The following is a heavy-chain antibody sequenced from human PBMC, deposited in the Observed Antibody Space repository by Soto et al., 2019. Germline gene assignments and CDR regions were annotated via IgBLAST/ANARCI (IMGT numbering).Heavy chain of an antibody. J-gene: IGHJ6*02. CDR1: GFTFSSCT. Sequence: LRLSCAVSGFTFSSCTMNWVRAAPGKGLEWVSSISPSSGHIYYADSVKGRFTISRDNAKNSLFLQMNSLRGEDTAVYYCSGCSGGACHKNYGMDVWGQGTTVTVSS. V-gene: IGHV3-21*06. CDR3: SGCSGGACHKNYGMDV. D-gene: IGHD2-15*01. CDR2: ISPSSGHI.